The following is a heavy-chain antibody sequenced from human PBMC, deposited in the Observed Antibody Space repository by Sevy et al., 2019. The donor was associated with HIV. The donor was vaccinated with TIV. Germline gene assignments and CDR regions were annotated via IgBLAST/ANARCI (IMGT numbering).Heavy chain of an antibody. J-gene: IGHJ4*02. CDR2: IYSSGST. D-gene: IGHD6-13*01. V-gene: IGHV4-59*01. Sequence: SETLSLTCTVSGGSISNYFWSWIRQPPGKGLEWIGYIYSSGSTNYNPSLKGRVTISLDTSKNQFSLKLNSVTAADTAMYYCARESIASAGDFDNWGQGTLVTVSS. CDR1: GGSISNYF. CDR3: ARESIASAGDFDN.